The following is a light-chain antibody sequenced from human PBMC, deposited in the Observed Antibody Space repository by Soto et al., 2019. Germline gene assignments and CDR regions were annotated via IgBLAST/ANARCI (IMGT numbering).Light chain of an antibody. CDR1: SGSVSTTNY. CDR2: STK. Sequence: QTVVTQEPSFSVSPGGTVTRTCGLSSGSVSTTNYSGLYQQTPGQAPRTLIYSTKIRSSRVPDRFSGSILGNKAALSITGAQADDESDYYCVLYMGSGISVFGGGTKVTVL. V-gene: IGLV8-61*01. CDR3: VLYMGSGISV. J-gene: IGLJ3*02.